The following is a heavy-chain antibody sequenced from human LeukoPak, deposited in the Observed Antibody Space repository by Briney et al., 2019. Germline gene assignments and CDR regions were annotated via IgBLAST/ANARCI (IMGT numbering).Heavy chain of an antibody. CDR2: INHSGST. J-gene: IGHJ4*02. V-gene: IGHV4-34*01. Sequence: PSETLSLTCAVYGGSFSGYYWSWIRQPPGKGLEWIGEINHSGSTNYNPSLKSRVTISVDTSKNQFSLKLSSVTAADTAVYYCAGGIAARTEISFDYWGQGTLVTVSS. D-gene: IGHD6-6*01. CDR3: AGGIAARTEISFDY. CDR1: GGSFSGYY.